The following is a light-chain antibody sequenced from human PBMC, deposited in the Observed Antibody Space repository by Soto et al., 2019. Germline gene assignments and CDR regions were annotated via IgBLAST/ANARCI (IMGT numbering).Light chain of an antibody. CDR2: GAS. CDR3: QQYDSSPLT. Sequence: EIVLTQSPGTLYLSPGERATLSCRASQSVSSSYLAWYQQKPGQAPRLLIYGASSRATGIPDRFSGSGSGTDFTLTISGLEPDDCAVYYCQQYDSSPLTFGGGTQVEFK. CDR1: QSVSSSY. J-gene: IGKJ4*01. V-gene: IGKV3-20*01.